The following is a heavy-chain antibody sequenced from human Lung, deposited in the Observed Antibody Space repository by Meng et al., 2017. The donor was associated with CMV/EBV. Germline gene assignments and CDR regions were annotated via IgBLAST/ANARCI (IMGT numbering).Heavy chain of an antibody. J-gene: IGHJ4*02. V-gene: IGHV3-20*04. Sequence: GESLKISCAASGFTFDDYGMSWVRQAPEKGLEWVSGINWNGGSTGYADSVKGRFTISRDNAKNSLYLQMNSLSAEDTALYYCARSTRGGGESGYQETLYYFDYXGQGXLVXGSS. CDR3: ARSTRGGGESGYQETLYYFDY. D-gene: IGHD3-3*01. CDR2: INWNGGST. CDR1: GFTFDDYG.